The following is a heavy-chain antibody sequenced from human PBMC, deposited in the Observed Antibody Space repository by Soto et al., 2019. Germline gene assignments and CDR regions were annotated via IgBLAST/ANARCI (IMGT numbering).Heavy chain of an antibody. Sequence: QVQLVQSGAEVKEPGASVKVSCKASGYNFASNHMHWVRQNPGQGLEWMGIIHPTDGSTSYAQRFRGRITLTRDAPTNTDYMELRGLTSEDTAVYYCVRDRFGSWTFDSWGQGTLLTVSS. J-gene: IGHJ4*02. CDR2: IHPTDGST. CDR1: GYNFASNH. D-gene: IGHD6-13*01. CDR3: VRDRFGSWTFDS. V-gene: IGHV1-46*01.